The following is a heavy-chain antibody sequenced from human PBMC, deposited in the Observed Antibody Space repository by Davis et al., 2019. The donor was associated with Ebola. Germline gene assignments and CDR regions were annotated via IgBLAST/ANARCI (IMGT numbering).Heavy chain of an antibody. D-gene: IGHD2-15*01. CDR3: ARDNLVVVVAAIYYYGMDV. CDR2: ISAYNGNT. CDR1: GYTFTSYD. J-gene: IGHJ6*02. Sequence: AASVKVSCKASGYTFTSYDINWVRQAPGQGLEWMGWISAYNGNTNYAQKLQGRVTMTTDTSTSTAYMELRSLRSDDTAVYYCARDNLVVVVAAIYYYGMDVWGQGTTVTVSS. V-gene: IGHV1-18*01.